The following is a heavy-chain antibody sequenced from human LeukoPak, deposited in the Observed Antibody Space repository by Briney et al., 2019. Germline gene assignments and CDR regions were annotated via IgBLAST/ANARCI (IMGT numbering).Heavy chain of an antibody. J-gene: IGHJ4*02. CDR3: ARDVWDSDSGSGFDL. Sequence: GRSLRLSCAASGFTFSSYAMHWVRQAPGKGLEWVAVISYDGSNKYYADSVKGRFTISRDNSKNTLYLQMNSLRAEDTAVYYCARDVWDSDSGSGFDLWGQGVLVTVSS. CDR1: GFTFSSYA. D-gene: IGHD3-22*01. V-gene: IGHV3-30-3*01. CDR2: ISYDGSNK.